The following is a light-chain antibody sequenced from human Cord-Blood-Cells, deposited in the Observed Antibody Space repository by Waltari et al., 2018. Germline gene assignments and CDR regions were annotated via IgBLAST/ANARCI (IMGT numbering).Light chain of an antibody. CDR3: CSYAGSSTLV. Sequence: QSALTQPASVSGSPGQSITISCTGTSSDVGSYNLVSWYQQHPGKAPKLMIYEGSKRPSGGSKRFSGSQAGNTGSLTISGAQAEDEADYYCCSYAGSSTLVFGGGTKLTVL. CDR1: SSDVGSYNL. CDR2: EGS. V-gene: IGLV2-23*01. J-gene: IGLJ3*02.